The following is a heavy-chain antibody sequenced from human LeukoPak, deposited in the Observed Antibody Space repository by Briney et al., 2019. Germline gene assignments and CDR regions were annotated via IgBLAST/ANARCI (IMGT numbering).Heavy chain of an antibody. CDR3: AGSTVTTRAFDY. J-gene: IGHJ4*02. CDR1: DASVSSCSYY. CDR2: IYDSGIT. Sequence: SEIQSLTCTVADASVSSCSYYWSWLRQSPGKGLEWIGYIYDSGITKYNPSLKSRVTISVDTSKNQFSLKLTSVTAADTALYYCAGSTVTTRAFDYWGQGTLVTVSS. D-gene: IGHD4-17*01. V-gene: IGHV4-61*01.